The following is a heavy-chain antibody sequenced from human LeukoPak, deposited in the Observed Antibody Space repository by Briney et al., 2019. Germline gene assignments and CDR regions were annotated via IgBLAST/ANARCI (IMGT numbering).Heavy chain of an antibody. CDR2: IYYSGTT. D-gene: IGHD6-6*01. V-gene: IGHV4-39*01. CDR1: GGSISSSSYY. J-gene: IGHJ4*02. CDR3: ARAGQFISARPITFDY. Sequence: SETLSLTCTVSGGSISSSSYYWDWIRQPPGEGLEWIGTIYYSGTTYYNPSLKSRVTISVDTSRNQFSLKLSSVTTTDTAVYYCARAGQFISARPITFDYWGQGSLVTVSS.